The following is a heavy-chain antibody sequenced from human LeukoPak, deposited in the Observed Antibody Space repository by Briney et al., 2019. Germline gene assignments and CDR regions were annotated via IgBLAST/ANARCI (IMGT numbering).Heavy chain of an antibody. J-gene: IGHJ4*02. V-gene: IGHV3-74*01. Sequence: PGGSLRLSCAASGFTFRNHWMHWVRQAPGKGLVWVVRINSDGSDTSHADSVEGRFTISRDNAKDTLYLQMNSLRVEDTAVYYCARNNWGIDYWGQGTLVAVSS. CDR3: ARNNWGIDY. CDR1: GFTFRNHW. CDR2: INSDGSDT. D-gene: IGHD7-27*01.